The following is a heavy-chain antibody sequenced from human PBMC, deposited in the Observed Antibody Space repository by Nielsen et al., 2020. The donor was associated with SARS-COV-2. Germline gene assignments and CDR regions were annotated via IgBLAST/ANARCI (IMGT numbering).Heavy chain of an antibody. CDR1: GFSVGDYA. Sequence: GESLKISCAASGFSVGDYAMHWVRQAPGKGLEWVAVISYDGSNKYYADSVKGRFTISRDNPKNTLYVQMNRLRSEDTAVYYCARGLGVGVTTCEDFWGQGTRVTVSS. V-gene: IGHV3-30-3*01. CDR3: ARGLGVGVTTCEDF. CDR2: ISYDGSNK. D-gene: IGHD1-26*01. J-gene: IGHJ4*02.